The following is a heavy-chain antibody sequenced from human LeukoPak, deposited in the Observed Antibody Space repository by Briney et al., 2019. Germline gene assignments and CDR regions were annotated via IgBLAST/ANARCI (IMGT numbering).Heavy chain of an antibody. CDR2: IKSKTDSETT. Sequence: GSLRLSCAASGFTFSNAWMRWVRQTPGKGLEWVGRIKSKTDSETTDYAAPVKGRFTISRDDSKNTLYLQMSSPKTEDTAVYYCSSYYYMDVWGKGTTVTVSS. V-gene: IGHV3-15*01. CDR3: SSYYYMDV. CDR1: GFTFSNAW. J-gene: IGHJ6*03.